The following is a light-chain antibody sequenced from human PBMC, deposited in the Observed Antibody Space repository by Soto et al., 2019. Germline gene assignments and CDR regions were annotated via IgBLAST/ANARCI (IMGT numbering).Light chain of an antibody. J-gene: IGKJ5*01. Sequence: EIVLSQSPGNLSLSPGERATLPSRSSQTLSNSFIAWYQQKPGQAPRLLIYDTSSRATGVPDRYSASGSGTDFTLTISRLEPEDFAVFFCQQYGTSEIIFGQGTRLEIK. CDR3: QQYGTSEII. CDR2: DTS. V-gene: IGKV3-20*01. CDR1: QTLSNSF.